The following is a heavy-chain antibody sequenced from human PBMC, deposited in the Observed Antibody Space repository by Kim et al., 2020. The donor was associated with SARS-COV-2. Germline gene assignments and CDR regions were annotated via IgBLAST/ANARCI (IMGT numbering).Heavy chain of an antibody. CDR2: FDPEDGET. CDR3: ATVPAITMVRGHLDY. Sequence: ASVKVSCKVSGYTLTELSMHWVRQAPGKGLEWMGGFDPEDGETIYAQKFQGRVTMTEDTSTDTAYMELSSLRSEDTAVYYCATVPAITMVRGHLDYWGRGTLVTVSS. CDR1: GYTLTELS. V-gene: IGHV1-24*01. D-gene: IGHD3-10*01. J-gene: IGHJ4*02.